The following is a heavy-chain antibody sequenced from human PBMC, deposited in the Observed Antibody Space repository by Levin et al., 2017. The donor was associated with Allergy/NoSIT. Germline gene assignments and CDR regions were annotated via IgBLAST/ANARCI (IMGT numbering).Heavy chain of an antibody. J-gene: IGHJ4*02. D-gene: IGHD3-3*01. CDR1: GFTFSNYA. CDR3: AKGITIFGVGRLDC. Sequence: ETLSLTCAASGFTFSNYAMNWVRQAAGKGLEWVSGITGDAEDTHYADSVKGRFTISRDNSKNTVYLQMNSLRAEDTAIYYCAKGITIFGVGRLDCWGQGTLVTVSS. CDR2: ITGDAEDT. V-gene: IGHV3-23*01.